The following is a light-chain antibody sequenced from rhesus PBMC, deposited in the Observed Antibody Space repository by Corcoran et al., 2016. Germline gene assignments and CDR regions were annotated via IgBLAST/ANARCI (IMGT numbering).Light chain of an antibody. V-gene: IGLV2-32*01. CDR3: CSYAGSNTYI. Sequence: QAALTQPRSVSGSPGQSVTISCTGTNSDIGGYNYVSWYQQHPGPAPKLMIYAVSKRPSGVSDRFSGSKSGNTASLTISGVQAEDEAYYFCCSYAGSNTYIFASGTRLTVL. CDR2: AVS. CDR1: NSDIGGYNY. J-gene: IGLJ1*01.